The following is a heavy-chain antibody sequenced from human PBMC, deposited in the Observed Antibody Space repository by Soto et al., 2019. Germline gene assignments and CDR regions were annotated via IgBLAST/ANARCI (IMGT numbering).Heavy chain of an antibody. J-gene: IGHJ4*02. CDR1: GGSLSGYY. CDR3: ARGLLGGAAT. CDR2: INRSGST. Sequence: QVQLQQWGAGLLKPSETLSLTCAVYGGSLSGYYWSWIRQPPGKGLEWIGEINRSGSTNYIPSLKRRVIISVDTSNNQLSRKLSSVTAADTAVYYCARGLLGGAATGGQGTLVTVSS. D-gene: IGHD1-26*01. V-gene: IGHV4-34*01.